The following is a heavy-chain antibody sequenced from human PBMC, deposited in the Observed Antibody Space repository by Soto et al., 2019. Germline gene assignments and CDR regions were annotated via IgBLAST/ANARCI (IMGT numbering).Heavy chain of an antibody. CDR2: INAGNGNT. J-gene: IGHJ5*02. CDR3: AREGSRGSSLNWFDP. Sequence: ASVKVSCKASGYTFTSYAMHWVRQAPGQRLEWMGWINAGNGNTKYSQKFQGRVTITRDTSASTAYMELSSLRSEDTAVYYCAREGSRGSSLNWFDPWGQGTLVTVSS. CDR1: GYTFTSYA. D-gene: IGHD1-26*01. V-gene: IGHV1-3*01.